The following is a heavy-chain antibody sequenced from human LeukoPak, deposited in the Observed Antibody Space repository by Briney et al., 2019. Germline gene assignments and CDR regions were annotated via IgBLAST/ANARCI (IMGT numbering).Heavy chain of an antibody. CDR1: GFTFSSYA. J-gene: IGHJ6*04. D-gene: IGHD3-3*01. CDR3: ARGRLDVLRLLEWPKPLMDV. Sequence: GGSLRLSCAASGFTFSSYAMHWVRQAPGKGLEYVSAISSNGGSTYYANSVKGRFTISRDNSKNTLYLQMGSLRAEDMAVYYCARGRLDVLRLLEWPKPLMDVWGKGTTVTVSS. CDR2: ISSNGGST. V-gene: IGHV3-64*01.